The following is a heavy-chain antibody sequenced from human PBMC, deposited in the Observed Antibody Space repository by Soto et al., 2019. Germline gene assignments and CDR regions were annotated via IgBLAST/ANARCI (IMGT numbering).Heavy chain of an antibody. Sequence: ASVKVSCKASGYTFTGYYIHWVRQAPGQGLEWMGWINPNSGDTKYAQKFQGWVTMTRDTSISTAYMELSRLRSDDTAVYYCATQGDYGDYGAFDFWGQGTQVTVSS. CDR3: ATQGDYGDYGAFDF. CDR2: INPNSGDT. J-gene: IGHJ4*02. CDR1: GYTFTGYY. V-gene: IGHV1-2*04. D-gene: IGHD4-17*01.